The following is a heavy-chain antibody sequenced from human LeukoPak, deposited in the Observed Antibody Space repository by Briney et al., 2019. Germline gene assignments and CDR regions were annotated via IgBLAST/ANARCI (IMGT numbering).Heavy chain of an antibody. J-gene: IGHJ5*02. Sequence: SVKVSCKASGGTFSSYAISWVRQAPGQGLEWMGGIIPIFGTANYAQKFQGRVTITTDESTSTAYMELSSLRSEDTAVYYCARRVTLAAAGQGIFSRFDPWGQGTLVTVSS. CDR3: ARRVTLAAAGQGIFSRFDP. CDR1: GGTFSSYA. CDR2: IIPIFGTA. D-gene: IGHD6-13*01. V-gene: IGHV1-69*05.